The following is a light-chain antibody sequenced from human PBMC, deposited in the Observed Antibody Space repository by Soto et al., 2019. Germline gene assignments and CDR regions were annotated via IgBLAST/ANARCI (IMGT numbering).Light chain of an antibody. CDR3: CSYAGNSEV. V-gene: IGLV2-23*02. Sequence: QSALTQPASVSGSPGQSITIPCTGTSGDVGGYNLVSWYQQHPGKAPKLMISEVTERPSGVSNRFSGSKSGNTASLTISGLQPDEEADYYCCSYAGNSEVFGTGTKLTVL. CDR1: SGDVGGYNL. CDR2: EVT. J-gene: IGLJ1*01.